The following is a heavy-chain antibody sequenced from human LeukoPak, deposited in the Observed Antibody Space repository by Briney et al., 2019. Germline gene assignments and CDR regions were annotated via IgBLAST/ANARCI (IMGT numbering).Heavy chain of an antibody. D-gene: IGHD1-1*01. CDR2: ISYDGSNK. Sequence: PGGSLRLSCAASGFTFSSYDMHWVRQAPGKGLEWVAVISYDGSNKYYADSVKGRFTISRDNSKNTLYLQMNSLRAEDTAVYYCAREDLEYYYYMDVWGKGTTVTVSS. CDR3: AREDLEYYYYMDV. CDR1: GFTFSSYD. V-gene: IGHV3-30*03. J-gene: IGHJ6*03.